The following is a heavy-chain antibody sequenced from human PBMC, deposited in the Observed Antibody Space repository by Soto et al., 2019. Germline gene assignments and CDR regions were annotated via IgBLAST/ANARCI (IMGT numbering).Heavy chain of an antibody. Sequence: SVKVSCKASGGTFSSYTISWVRQAPGQGLEWMGRIIPILGIANYAQKFQGRVTTTADKSTSTAYMELSSLRSEDTAVYYCARDAPGIAAAGTSDYWGQGTLVTVSS. D-gene: IGHD6-13*01. CDR2: IIPILGIA. CDR3: ARDAPGIAAAGTSDY. J-gene: IGHJ4*02. V-gene: IGHV1-69*04. CDR1: GGTFSSYT.